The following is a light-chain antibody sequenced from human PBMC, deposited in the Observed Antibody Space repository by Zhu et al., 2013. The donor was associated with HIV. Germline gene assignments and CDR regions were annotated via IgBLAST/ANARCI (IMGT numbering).Light chain of an antibody. J-gene: IGLJ1*01. V-gene: IGLV1-40*01. CDR2: GNN. Sequence: QSVLTQPPSVSGAPGQRVTISCTGSSSNIGAGFHVHWYQHLPGTAPRLLISGNNNRPSGVPDRFSGSKSGASASLVITGLQAEDEADYYCSSYAGSDLYVFGSGTTVTVL. CDR1: SSNIGAGFH. CDR3: SSYAGSDLYV.